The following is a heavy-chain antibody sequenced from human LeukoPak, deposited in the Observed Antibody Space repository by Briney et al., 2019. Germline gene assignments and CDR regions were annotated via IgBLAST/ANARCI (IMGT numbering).Heavy chain of an antibody. J-gene: IGHJ3*02. CDR3: ARPHDGGSYSNDAFDI. D-gene: IGHD1-26*01. Sequence: ASVEVSCKASGYTFTDYYMHWVRQAPGQGLEWMGWINPDSGGTRYSQKFQGRVTMTRDTSINTVYMELSRLRSDDTAVYYCARPHDGGSYSNDAFDIWGQGTMVTVSS. CDR2: INPDSGGT. CDR1: GYTFTDYY. V-gene: IGHV1-2*02.